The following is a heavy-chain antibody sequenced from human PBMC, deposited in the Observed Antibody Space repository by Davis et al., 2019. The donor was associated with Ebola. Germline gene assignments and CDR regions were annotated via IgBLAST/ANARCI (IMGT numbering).Heavy chain of an antibody. CDR1: GGSVSMYY. J-gene: IGHJ5*02. CDR3: AREAWWSGGRESGGFDP. CDR2: IFYSGST. V-gene: IGHV4-59*02. D-gene: IGHD2-8*02. Sequence: PSETLSLTCTVSGGSVSMYYWAWIRQPPGKGLEWIGNIFYSGSTNYNASLKSRVTISIDTSKSQFSLKVKSLTAADTAMYFCAREAWWSGGRESGGFDPWGQGTLVTVSS.